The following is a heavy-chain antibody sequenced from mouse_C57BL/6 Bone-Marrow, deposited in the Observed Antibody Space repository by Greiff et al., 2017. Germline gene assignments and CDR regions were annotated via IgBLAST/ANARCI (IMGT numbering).Heavy chain of an antibody. J-gene: IGHJ3*01. CDR1: GYAFTNYL. CDR3: AREVLRTPLAY. D-gene: IGHD2-14*01. CDR2: INPGSGGT. V-gene: IGHV1-54*01. Sequence: VQLQQSGAELVRPGTSVKLSCKASGYAFTNYLIEWVKQRPGQGLAWIGVINPGSGGTNYNEKYKGKATLTADKSSSPASMQLSSLTSDYSAVYFCAREVLRTPLAYWGQGTLVTVSA.